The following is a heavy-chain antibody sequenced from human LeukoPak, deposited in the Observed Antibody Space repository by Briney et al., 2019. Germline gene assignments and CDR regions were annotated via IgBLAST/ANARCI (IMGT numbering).Heavy chain of an antibody. CDR3: ARDRTRSVGSGLGRALMLVY. CDR2: ISVTGSNI. V-gene: IGHV3-23*01. CDR1: GFSFSGYA. J-gene: IGHJ4*02. Sequence: GGSLRLSCTVSGFSFSGYAFTWVRQAPGKGLEFVSSISVTGSNIYYADSVKGRFTITRDNSKNTLDLQMNSLRSEDTAVHFCARDRTRSVGSGLGRALMLVYWGQGTLVTVSS. D-gene: IGHD6-6*01.